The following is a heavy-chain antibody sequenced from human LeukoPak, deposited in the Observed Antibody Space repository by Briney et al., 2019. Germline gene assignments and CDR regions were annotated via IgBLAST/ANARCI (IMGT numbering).Heavy chain of an antibody. V-gene: IGHV3-33*06. D-gene: IGHD5-18*01. Sequence: PGGSLRLSCAASGFTFSSYGMHWVREAPGKGLEWVAVIWYDGSNKYYADSVKGRFTISRDNSKNTLYLQMNSLRAEDTAVYYCANDLRTAMAPTRANNFFDPWGQGTLVTVSS. CDR1: GFTFSSYG. CDR3: ANDLRTAMAPTRANNFFDP. CDR2: IWYDGSNK. J-gene: IGHJ5*02.